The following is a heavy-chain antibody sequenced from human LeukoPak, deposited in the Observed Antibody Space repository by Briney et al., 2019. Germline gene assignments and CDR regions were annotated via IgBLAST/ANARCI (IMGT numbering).Heavy chain of an antibody. D-gene: IGHD5-12*01. CDR2: IYYSGST. V-gene: IGHV4-59*01. CDR1: GDSISRYY. J-gene: IGHJ6*03. CDR3: ARVGINGYDSYYYYYYMDV. Sequence: PSGTLSLTCTVSGDSISRYYWSWIRQPPGKGLEWIGYIYYSGSTNYNPSLKSRVTISVDTSKNQFSLKLSSVTAADTAVYYCARVGINGYDSYYYYYYMDVWGKGTTVTVSS.